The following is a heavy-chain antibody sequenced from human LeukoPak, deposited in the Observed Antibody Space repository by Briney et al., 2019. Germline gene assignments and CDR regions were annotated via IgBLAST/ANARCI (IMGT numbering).Heavy chain of an antibody. J-gene: IGHJ3*02. CDR1: GGSISSSSYY. D-gene: IGHD4-23*01. Sequence: SETLSLTCTVSGGSISSSSYYWGWIRQPPGKGLEWIGSIYYSGSTYYNPSLKSRVTISVDTSKNQFSLKLSSVTAADTAVYYCARDLPTGDYGGNSDAFDIWGQGTMVTVSS. CDR2: IYYSGST. CDR3: ARDLPTGDYGGNSDAFDI. V-gene: IGHV4-39*07.